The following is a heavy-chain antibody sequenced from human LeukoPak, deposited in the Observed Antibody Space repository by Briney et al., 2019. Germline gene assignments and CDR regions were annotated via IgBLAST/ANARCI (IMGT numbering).Heavy chain of an antibody. CDR3: ARHAPVPTDFWFDL. V-gene: IGHV4-59*08. Sequence: QTSETLSLTCTVSGGSISSYYWSWIRQPPGKGLEWIGNIYYSGRAYYNPSLKSRITTSVDRTKNQFSLKLSSVTAADTAVYYCARHAPVPTDFWFDLWGQGTLVTVSS. J-gene: IGHJ5*02. D-gene: IGHD2-2*01. CDR1: GGSISSYY. CDR2: IYYSGRA.